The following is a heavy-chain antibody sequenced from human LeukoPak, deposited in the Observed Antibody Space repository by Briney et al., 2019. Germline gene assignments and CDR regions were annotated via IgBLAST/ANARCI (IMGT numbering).Heavy chain of an antibody. CDR2: IIPIFGTA. CDR1: GGTFSSYA. CDR3: ARGDGMPTIEEAYY. J-gene: IGHJ4*02. V-gene: IGHV1-69*13. D-gene: IGHD5-12*01. Sequence: ASVKVSCKASGGTFSSYAISWVRQAPGRGLEWMGGIIPIFGTATYAQKFQGRVTITADESTSTAYMELSSLKSEDTAVYYCARGDGMPTIEEAYYWGQGTLVTVSS.